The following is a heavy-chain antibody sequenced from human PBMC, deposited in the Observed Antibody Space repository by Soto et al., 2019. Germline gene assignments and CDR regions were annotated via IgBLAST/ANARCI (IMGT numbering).Heavy chain of an antibody. CDR2: ISAYNGNT. D-gene: IGHD6-13*01. J-gene: IGHJ6*02. CDR3: ARDRAAALLAYGMDV. V-gene: IGHV1-18*01. CDR1: GYTFTSYG. Sequence: QVQLVQSGAEVKKPGASVKVSCKASGYTFTSYGISWVRQAPGQGLERMGWISAYNGNTNYAQKLQGSVPMTTDTSTSTAYRDLRSLRSDDTAVYYCARDRAAALLAYGMDVWGQGTTVTVSS.